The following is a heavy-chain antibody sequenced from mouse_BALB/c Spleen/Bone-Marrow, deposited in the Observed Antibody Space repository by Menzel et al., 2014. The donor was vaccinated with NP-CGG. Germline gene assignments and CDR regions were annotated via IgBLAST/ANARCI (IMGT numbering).Heavy chain of an antibody. J-gene: IGHJ3*01. V-gene: IGHV1-67*01. D-gene: IGHD2-4*01. CDR1: GYTFTDYA. CDR2: ISTYSGNT. Sequence: VMLVESGPELVRPGVSVKISCKGSGYTFTDYAMHWVKQSHAKSLEWIGVISTYSGNTNYNQKFKGKATMTVDKSSSTAYMELARLTSEDSAIYYCARGIYYDSTWFAYWGQETLVTVSA. CDR3: ARGIYYDSTWFAY.